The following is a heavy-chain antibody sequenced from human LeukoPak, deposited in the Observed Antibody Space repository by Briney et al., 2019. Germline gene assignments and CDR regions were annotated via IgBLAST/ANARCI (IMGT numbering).Heavy chain of an antibody. V-gene: IGHV3-23*01. CDR3: AELGITMIGGV. D-gene: IGHD3-10*02. J-gene: IGHJ6*04. Sequence: GGSLRLPCAASGFTFSNYAMNWVRQAPGKGLKWVSAISGSGVNTYYADSVKGRFTISRDNAKNSLYLQMNSLRAEDTAVYYCAELGITMIGGVWGKGTTVTISP. CDR1: GFTFSNYA. CDR2: ISGSGVNT.